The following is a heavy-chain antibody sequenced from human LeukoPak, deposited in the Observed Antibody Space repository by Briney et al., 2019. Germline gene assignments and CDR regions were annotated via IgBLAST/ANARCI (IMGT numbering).Heavy chain of an antibody. CDR2: XPNSGST. V-gene: IGHV1-2*02. J-gene: IGHJ4*02. Sequence: XPNSGSTNYSQKFQCRVTMTRVTSISTAYMELNRLRSDDTAVYYCARGPSRLYSSSWSSDYWGQGTLVTVSS. CDR3: ARGPSRLYSSSWSSDY. D-gene: IGHD6-13*01.